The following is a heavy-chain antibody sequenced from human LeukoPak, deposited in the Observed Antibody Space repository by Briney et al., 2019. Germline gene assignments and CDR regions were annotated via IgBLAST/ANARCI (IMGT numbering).Heavy chain of an antibody. Sequence: PGGSLRPSCAASGFTFSSYAMHWVRQVPGKGLEWVAVISYDGSNKYYADSVKGRFTISRDNSKNTLYLQMNSLRAEDTAVYYCARGTPSSSGWLYYGMDVWGQGTTVTVSS. J-gene: IGHJ6*02. CDR2: ISYDGSNK. V-gene: IGHV3-30-3*01. CDR3: ARGTPSSSGWLYYGMDV. CDR1: GFTFSSYA. D-gene: IGHD6-19*01.